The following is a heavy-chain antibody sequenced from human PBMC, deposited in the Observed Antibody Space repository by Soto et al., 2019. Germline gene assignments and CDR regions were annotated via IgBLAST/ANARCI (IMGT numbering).Heavy chain of an antibody. CDR3: ARGGYCSGGSCYYYYGMDV. V-gene: IGHV3-30-3*01. CDR2: ISYDGSNK. J-gene: IGHJ6*02. CDR1: GFTFSSYA. D-gene: IGHD2-15*01. Sequence: GGSLRLSCAASGFTFSSYAMHWVRQAPGKGLEWVAVISYDGSNKYYADSVKGRFTISRDNSKNTLYLQMNSLRAEDTAVYYCARGGYCSGGSCYYYYGMDVWGQGTTVTVSS.